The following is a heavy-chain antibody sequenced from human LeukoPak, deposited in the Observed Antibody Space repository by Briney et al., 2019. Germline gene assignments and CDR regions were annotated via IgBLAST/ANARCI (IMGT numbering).Heavy chain of an antibody. Sequence: ASVKVSCKASGYTFTSYYMHWVRQAPGQGLEWMGIINPSGGSTSYAQKFQGRVTMTRDMSTSTVYMELSSLRSEDTAVYYCARHHDSSGLYGPFDYWGQGTLVTVSS. CDR3: ARHHDSSGLYGPFDY. CDR2: INPSGGST. V-gene: IGHV1-46*01. CDR1: GYTFTSYY. D-gene: IGHD3-22*01. J-gene: IGHJ4*02.